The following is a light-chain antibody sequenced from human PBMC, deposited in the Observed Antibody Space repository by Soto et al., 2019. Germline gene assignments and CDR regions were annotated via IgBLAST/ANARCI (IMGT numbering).Light chain of an antibody. CDR2: GAS. CDR1: QSVRTN. CDR3: QESPRT. Sequence: EIVMTQSPATLSVAPGESASLSCRASQSVRTNLAWYQQQPGQAPRLLIYGASTRATGIPARFSGSGSGTDFTLTISRLEPEDFAVYYCQESPRTFCQGTKVDI. J-gene: IGKJ1*01. V-gene: IGKV3-15*01.